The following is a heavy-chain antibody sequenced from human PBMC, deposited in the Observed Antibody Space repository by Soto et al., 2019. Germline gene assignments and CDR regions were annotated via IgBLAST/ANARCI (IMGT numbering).Heavy chain of an antibody. CDR3: ARARRSGYEPANWFDP. V-gene: IGHV3-74*01. D-gene: IGHD5-12*01. J-gene: IGHJ5*02. CDR1: GFTFSSYW. CDR2: INSDGSST. Sequence: PGGSLRLSCAASGFTFSSYWMHWVRQAPGKGLVWVSRINSDGSSTSYADSVKGRFTISRDNAKNTLYLQMNSLRAEDTAVYYCARARRSGYEPANWFDPWGQGTLVTVSS.